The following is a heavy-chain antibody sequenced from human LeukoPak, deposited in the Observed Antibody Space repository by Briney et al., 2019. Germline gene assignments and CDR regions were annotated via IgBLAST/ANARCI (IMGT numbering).Heavy chain of an antibody. CDR1: GGPFSEYY. CDR3: ARQASLLAGRLEAGGFDI. CDR2: IYTRGNT. J-gene: IGHJ3*02. Sequence: AETLCLTCSVSGGPFSEYYWNWVRQSPGKGLEWIGYIYTRGNTVYNPSLKSRVTMSTDTSKIQISLKLTSVTAADTAVYFCARQASLLAGRLEAGGFDIWGRGTMVTVSS. D-gene: IGHD3-3*01. V-gene: IGHV4-4*08.